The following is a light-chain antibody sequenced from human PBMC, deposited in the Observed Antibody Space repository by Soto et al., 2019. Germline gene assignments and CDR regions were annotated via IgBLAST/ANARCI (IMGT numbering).Light chain of an antibody. CDR3: SSYRSSGIRVV. CDR2: DVS. CDR1: SSDVGGYNY. V-gene: IGLV2-14*03. J-gene: IGLJ2*01. Sequence: QSALTQPASVSGSPGQSITISCTGTSSDVGGYNYVSWYQHHPGKAPKLMIYDVSNRPSGVSNRFSGSKSDNTASLTISGLQAEDEADYYCSSYRSSGIRVVFGGGTKLTVL.